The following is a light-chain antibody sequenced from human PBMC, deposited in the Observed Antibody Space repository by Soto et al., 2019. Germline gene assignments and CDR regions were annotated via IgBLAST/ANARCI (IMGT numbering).Light chain of an antibody. V-gene: IGKV1-27*01. Sequence: QMTQSPSSPSASVGDRVTITCRASQDIGIYLAWYQQRPGTVPKLLIYSASTLKSGFPSRFSGSGSGTDFTLTISSLQPEDVATYYCQRYNSVPVTFGQGTRLEIK. CDR2: SAS. CDR1: QDIGIY. J-gene: IGKJ5*01. CDR3: QRYNSVPVT.